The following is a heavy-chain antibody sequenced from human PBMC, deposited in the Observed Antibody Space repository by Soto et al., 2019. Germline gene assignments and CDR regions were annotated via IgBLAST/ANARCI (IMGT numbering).Heavy chain of an antibody. Sequence: GESLKISCKGSGYSFTSYWIGWVRQMPGKGLEWMGIIYPGDSDTRYSPSFQGQVTISADKSISTAYLQWSSLKASDTAMYYCARGAVIDYGDYDVYFDYWGQGTLVTVSS. D-gene: IGHD4-17*01. CDR3: ARGAVIDYGDYDVYFDY. CDR2: IYPGDSDT. CDR1: GYSFTSYW. J-gene: IGHJ4*02. V-gene: IGHV5-51*01.